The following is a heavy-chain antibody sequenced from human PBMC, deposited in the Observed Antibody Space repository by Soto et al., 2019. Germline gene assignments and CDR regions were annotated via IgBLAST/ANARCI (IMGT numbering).Heavy chain of an antibody. D-gene: IGHD4-17*01. CDR1: GFTFGDYA. V-gene: IGHV3-49*03. CDR3: TRGEMTTVTQYYFDY. CDR2: IRSKAYGGTT. Sequence: GGSLRLSCTASGFTFGDYAMSWFRQAPGKGLEWVGFIRSKAYGGTTEYAASVKGRFTISRDDSKSIAYLQMNSLKTEDTAVYYCTRGEMTTVTQYYFDYWGQGTLVTVSS. J-gene: IGHJ4*02.